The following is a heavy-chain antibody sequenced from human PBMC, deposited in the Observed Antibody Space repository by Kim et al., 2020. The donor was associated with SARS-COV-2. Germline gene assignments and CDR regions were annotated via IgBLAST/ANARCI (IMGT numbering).Heavy chain of an antibody. CDR2: IYYSGST. J-gene: IGHJ4*02. V-gene: IGHV4-39*01. Sequence: SETLSLTCTVSGGSISSSSYYWGWIRQPPGKGLEWIGSIYYSGSTYYNPSLKSRVTISVDTSKNQFSLKLSSVTAADTAVYYCARRGGSQHTGGVGYYFDYWGQGTLVTVSS. CDR3: ARRGGSQHTGGVGYYFDY. CDR1: GGSISSSSYY. D-gene: IGHD3-16*01.